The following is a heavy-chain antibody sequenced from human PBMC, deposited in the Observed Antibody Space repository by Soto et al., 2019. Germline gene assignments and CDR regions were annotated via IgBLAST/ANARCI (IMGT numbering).Heavy chain of an antibody. CDR2: IIPIFGTA. V-gene: IGHV1-69*06. CDR1: GGTFSSYA. Sequence: GASVKVSCKASGGTFSSYAISWVRQAPGQGLEWMGGIIPIFGTANYAQKFQGRVTITADKSTSTAYMELSSLRSEDTAVYYCAREGYYDSSGYYQDDAFDIWGQGTMVT. CDR3: AREGYYDSSGYYQDDAFDI. J-gene: IGHJ3*02. D-gene: IGHD3-22*01.